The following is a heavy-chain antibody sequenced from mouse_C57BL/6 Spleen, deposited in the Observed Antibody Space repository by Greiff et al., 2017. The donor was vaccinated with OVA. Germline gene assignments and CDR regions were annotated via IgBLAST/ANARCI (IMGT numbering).Heavy chain of an antibody. CDR3: SRVSECEGKMGY. Sequence: VQLQQSGAELVKPGASVKLSCTASGFNIKDYYMHWVKQRTEQGLEWIGRIDPEDGDTKYAPKFQGKATITADTSSKTAYLQLSSLTAEDTDVYYCSRVSECEGKMGYWGQGTSVTVSS. CDR2: IDPEDGDT. J-gene: IGHJ4*01. D-gene: IGHD6-1*01. CDR1: GFNIKDYY. V-gene: IGHV14-2*01.